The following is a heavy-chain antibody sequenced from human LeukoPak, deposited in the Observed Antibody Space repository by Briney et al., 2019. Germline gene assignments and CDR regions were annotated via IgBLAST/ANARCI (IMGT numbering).Heavy chain of an antibody. D-gene: IGHD4-17*01. J-gene: IGHJ4*02. CDR1: GFTFSSYA. V-gene: IGHV3-23*01. CDR3: AKDWQVYGDPLNY. Sequence: GGSLRLSCAASGFTFSSYAMSWVRQAPGKGLEWVSAISGSGGSTYYADSVKGRFTISRDNSKNTLCLQMDSLRGEDTAVYYCAKDWQVYGDPLNYWGQGTLVTVSS. CDR2: ISGSGGST.